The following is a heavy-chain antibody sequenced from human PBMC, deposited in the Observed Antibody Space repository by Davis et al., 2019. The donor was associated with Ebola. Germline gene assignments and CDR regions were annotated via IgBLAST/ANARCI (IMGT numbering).Heavy chain of an antibody. CDR1: GFTFSTYS. CDR2: ISSDSDYI. CDR3: ARDSQHDQRYCRGGRCYPHAFDM. Sequence: GESLKISCAASGFTFSTYSMSWVRQAPGKGLEWVSSISSDSDYIYYADSAKGRFTISRDNAKNSLYLQMNSLRAEDTAVYYCARDSQHDQRYCRGGRCYPHAFDMWGQGTMVTVSS. J-gene: IGHJ3*02. D-gene: IGHD2-15*01. V-gene: IGHV3-21*01.